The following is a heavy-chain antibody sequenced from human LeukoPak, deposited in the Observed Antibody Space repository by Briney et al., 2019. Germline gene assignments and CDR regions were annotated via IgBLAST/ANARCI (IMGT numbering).Heavy chain of an antibody. CDR1: GGSISSSSYY. CDR3: AASGWYVPTFVY. Sequence: SETLSLTCTVSGGSISSSSYYWGWIRQPPGKGLEWIGSIYYSGSTYYNPSLKSRVTISVDTSKNQFSLKLSSVTAADTAVYYCAASGWYVPTFVYWGQGTLVTVSS. D-gene: IGHD6-19*01. J-gene: IGHJ4*02. CDR2: IYYSGST. V-gene: IGHV4-39*07.